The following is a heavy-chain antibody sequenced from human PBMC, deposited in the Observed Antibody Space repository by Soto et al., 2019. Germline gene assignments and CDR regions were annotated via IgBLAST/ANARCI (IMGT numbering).Heavy chain of an antibody. Sequence: SVKVSCKASGFTFTSSAMQWVRQARGQSLEWIGWIVVGSGSTNYAQKVQERVIITRYVSTSTAYVQLSSVISEGTAGYYCATYLSRSGPIHALDTWGQGKMVT. V-gene: IGHV1-58*02. CDR1: GFTFTSSA. CDR3: ATYLSRSGPIHALDT. J-gene: IGHJ3*02. CDR2: IVVGSGST. D-gene: IGHD6-19*01.